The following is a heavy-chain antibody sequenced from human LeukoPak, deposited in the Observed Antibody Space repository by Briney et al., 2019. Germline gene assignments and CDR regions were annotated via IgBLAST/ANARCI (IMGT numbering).Heavy chain of an antibody. Sequence: ASVKVSCKASGYTFTGYYMHWVRQAPGQGLEWMGWINPNSGGTNYAQKFQGWVTMTRDTSISTAYMELSRLRSDDTAVYYCARGPPSPTVTKSWVFDYWGQGTLVTVSS. J-gene: IGHJ4*02. CDR3: ARGPPSPTVTKSWVFDY. CDR2: INPNSGGT. CDR1: GYTFTGYY. V-gene: IGHV1-2*04. D-gene: IGHD4-17*01.